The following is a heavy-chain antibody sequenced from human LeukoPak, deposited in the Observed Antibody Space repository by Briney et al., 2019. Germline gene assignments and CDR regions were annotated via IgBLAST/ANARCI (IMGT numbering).Heavy chain of an antibody. V-gene: IGHV4-34*01. CDR1: GGSFADFY. D-gene: IGHD3-16*02. CDR3: ARYRYKTGELDY. J-gene: IGHJ4*02. CDR2: IHPGGTT. Sequence: PSETLSLTCAVFGGSFADFYWAYVRQPPGEGLEWIGEIHPGGTTNYNPSLTSRVTMSVDMSKNQFSLRLTSVTAADTAVYFCARYRYKTGELDYWGQGTLVTVSS.